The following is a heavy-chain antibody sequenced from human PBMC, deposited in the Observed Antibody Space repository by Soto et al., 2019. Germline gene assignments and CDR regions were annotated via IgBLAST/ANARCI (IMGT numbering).Heavy chain of an antibody. J-gene: IGHJ4*02. V-gene: IGHV3-21*01. CDR2: ISSSSTYT. Sequence: GGSLRLSCAASGFTFSTSTMNWVRQAPGQGLEWVSSISSSSTYTYYAASVKGRFTISRDNAKNSLYLQMNSLRAEDTAVYYCARVGSPGYCSGGYCPPPDYWGQGTLVTVSS. CDR3: ARVGSPGYCSGGYCPPPDY. CDR1: GFTFSTST. D-gene: IGHD2-15*01.